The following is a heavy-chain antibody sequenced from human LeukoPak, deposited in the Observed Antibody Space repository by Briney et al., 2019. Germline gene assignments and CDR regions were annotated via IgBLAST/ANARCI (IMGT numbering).Heavy chain of an antibody. CDR3: ARERYCSSTSCYWAYYYYYYMDV. V-gene: IGHV3-7*01. CDR1: GFTFSSYW. D-gene: IGHD2-2*01. CDR2: IKQDGGEK. J-gene: IGHJ6*03. Sequence: GGSLRLSCAASGFTFSSYWMSWVRQAPGKGLEWVANIKQDGGEKYYVDSVKGRFTISRDNAKNSLYLQMNSLRAEDTAVYYCARERYCSSTSCYWAYYYYYYMDVWGKGTTVTVSS.